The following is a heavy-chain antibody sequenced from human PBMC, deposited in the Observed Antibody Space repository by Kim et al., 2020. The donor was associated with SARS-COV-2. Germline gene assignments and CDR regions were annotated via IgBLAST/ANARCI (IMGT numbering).Heavy chain of an antibody. CDR1: GFTFDDYA. CDR3: AKGGLYQPLLQNWFDP. D-gene: IGHD2-2*01. J-gene: IGHJ5*02. V-gene: IGHV3-9*01. CDR2: ISWNSGSI. Sequence: GGSLRLSCAASGFTFDDYAMHWVRQAPGKGLEWVSGISWNSGSIGYADSVKGRFTISRDNAKNSLYLQMNSLRAEDTALYYCAKGGLYQPLLQNWFDPWGQGTLVTVSS.